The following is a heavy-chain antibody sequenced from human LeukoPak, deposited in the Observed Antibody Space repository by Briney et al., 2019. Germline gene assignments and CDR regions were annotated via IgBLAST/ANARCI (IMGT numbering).Heavy chain of an antibody. CDR1: GFTFSSYG. CDR3: ARSPTYYYGMDV. J-gene: IGHJ6*02. Sequence: GGSLRLSCAASGFTFSSYGMHWVRQAPGKGLEWVAVIWYDGSNKYYADSVKGRFTISRDNSKNTLYLQMNSLRAEDTVVYYCARSPTYYYGMDVWGQGTTVTVSS. CDR2: IWYDGSNK. V-gene: IGHV3-33*01.